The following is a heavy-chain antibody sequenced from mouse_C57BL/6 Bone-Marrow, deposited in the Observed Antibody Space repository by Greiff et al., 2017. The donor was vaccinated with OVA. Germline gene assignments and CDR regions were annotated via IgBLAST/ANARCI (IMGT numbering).Heavy chain of an antibody. J-gene: IGHJ1*03. CDR2: IDPENGDT. CDR3: TCYYYGSYWYFDV. CDR1: GFNIKDDY. D-gene: IGHD1-1*01. V-gene: IGHV14-4*01. Sequence: EVKLQESGAELVRPGASVKLSCTASGFNIKDDYMHWVKQRPEQGLEWIGWIDPENGDTEYASKFQGKATITADTSSNTAYLQLSSLTSEDTAVYYCTCYYYGSYWYFDVWGTGTTVTVSS.